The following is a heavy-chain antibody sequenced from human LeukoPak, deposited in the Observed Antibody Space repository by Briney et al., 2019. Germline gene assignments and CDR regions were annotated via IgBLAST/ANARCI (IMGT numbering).Heavy chain of an antibody. J-gene: IGHJ4*02. CDR3: ASDGGNSDGYFDY. D-gene: IGHD4-23*01. CDR2: INPSGGST. Sequence: ASVTVSCKASGYTFTSYYMHWVRQAPGQGLEWMGIINPSGGSTSYARKFQGRVTMTRDTSTSTVYMELSSLRSEDTAVYYCASDGGNSDGYFDYWGQGTLVTVSS. CDR1: GYTFTSYY. V-gene: IGHV1-46*01.